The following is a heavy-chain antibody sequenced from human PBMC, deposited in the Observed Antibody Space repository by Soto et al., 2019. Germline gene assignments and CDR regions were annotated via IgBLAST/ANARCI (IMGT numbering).Heavy chain of an antibody. Sequence: EVQLVESGGGLVQPGGSLRLSCAASGFTFSSYWMHWVRQVPGKGLVWVSHIDSDGNYTTYADSVKGRFTIYRDNDKNPVYLQMTSLRAEDTAVYYCVRDDVGVGIDYWVLGSLVTVSS. CDR3: VRDDVGVGIDY. CDR1: GFTFSSYW. CDR2: IDSDGNYT. V-gene: IGHV3-74*03. J-gene: IGHJ4*02. D-gene: IGHD1-26*01.